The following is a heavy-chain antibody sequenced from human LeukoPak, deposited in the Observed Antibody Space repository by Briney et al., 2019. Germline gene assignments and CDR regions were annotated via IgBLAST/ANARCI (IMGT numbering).Heavy chain of an antibody. Sequence: AASVKVSCKASGYTFTSYYMHWVRQAPGRGLEWMGIINPSGGSTSYAQKFQGRVTMTRDTSTSTVYMELSSLRSEDTAVYYCARASQQPMVRGVITKYYYMDVWGKGTTVTISS. V-gene: IGHV1-46*01. CDR3: ARASQQPMVRGVITKYYYMDV. CDR2: INPSGGST. CDR1: GYTFTSYY. J-gene: IGHJ6*03. D-gene: IGHD3-10*01.